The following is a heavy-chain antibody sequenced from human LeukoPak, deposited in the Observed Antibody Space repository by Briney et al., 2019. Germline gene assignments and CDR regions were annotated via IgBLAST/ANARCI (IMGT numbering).Heavy chain of an antibody. CDR2: ISGSGGST. D-gene: IGHD3-3*01. J-gene: IGHJ4*02. CDR3: AKTGDDFWSGYLAQFDY. CDR1: GFTFSSYA. V-gene: IGHV3-23*01. Sequence: GGSLRLSCAAPGFTFSSYAMSWGRQAPGKGLEWVSAISGSGGSTYYADSVKGRFTISRDNSKNTLYLQMNSLRAEDTAVYYCAKTGDDFWSGYLAQFDYWGQGTLVTVSS.